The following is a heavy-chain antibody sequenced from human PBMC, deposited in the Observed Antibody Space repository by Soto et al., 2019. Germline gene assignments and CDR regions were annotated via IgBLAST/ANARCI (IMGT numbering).Heavy chain of an antibody. CDR2: ISGSGVST. CDR1: GFTFSSYA. J-gene: IGHJ4*02. D-gene: IGHD5-18*01. V-gene: IGHV3-23*01. Sequence: PGGSLRLSCAASGFTFSSYAMSWVRQAPGKGLEWVSAISGSGVSTYYADSVKGRFTISRDNSKNTLYLQMNSLRAEDTAVYSCAKERGIQLNGPTHFDNWGQGTLVTVSS. CDR3: AKERGIQLNGPTHFDN.